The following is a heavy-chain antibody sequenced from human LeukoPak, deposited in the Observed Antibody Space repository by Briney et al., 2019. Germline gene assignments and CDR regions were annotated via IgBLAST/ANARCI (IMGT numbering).Heavy chain of an antibody. CDR3: AKDLHYYVAMDV. V-gene: IGHV1-69*04. CDR2: IIPIFGIT. Sequence: SVTVSCKASGGTFNNYAISWVRPARGQGLEWMGRIIPIFGITNYAQKFQGRVTITADKSATTAYMELSSLRPEDTGLYFSAKDLHYYVAMDVWGQGTAVTVYS. J-gene: IGHJ6*02. D-gene: IGHD3-10*02. CDR1: GGTFNNYA.